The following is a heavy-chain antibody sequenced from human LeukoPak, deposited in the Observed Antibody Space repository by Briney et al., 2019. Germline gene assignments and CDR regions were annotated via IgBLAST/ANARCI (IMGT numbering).Heavy chain of an antibody. CDR3: ARDPLDPMTTVTTGENAFDI. CDR1: GGSISSGSYY. V-gene: IGHV4-61*02. J-gene: IGHJ3*02. CDR2: IYTSGST. D-gene: IGHD4-17*01. Sequence: SETLSLTCTVSGGSISSGSYYWSWIRQPAGTGLEWIGRIYTSGSTNYNPSLKSRVTISVDTSKNQFSLKLSSVTAADTAVYYCARDPLDPMTTVTTGENAFDIWGQGTMVTVSS.